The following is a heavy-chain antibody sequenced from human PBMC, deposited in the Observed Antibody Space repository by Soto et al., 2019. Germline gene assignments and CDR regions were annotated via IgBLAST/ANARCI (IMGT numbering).Heavy chain of an antibody. J-gene: IGHJ4*02. CDR3: VRATYFSDSSGYTRCLDY. Sequence: GGSLRLSCADSGFTLSDHYIDWVRQAPGKGLEWVGRSRDKPQGYSTAYAASVKGRFTTSRDESKNSAYLQMNSLKTEDTAVYYCVRATYFSDSSGYTRCLDYWGQGTLVTVSS. CDR2: SRDKPQGYST. V-gene: IGHV3-72*01. D-gene: IGHD3-22*01. CDR1: GFTLSDHY.